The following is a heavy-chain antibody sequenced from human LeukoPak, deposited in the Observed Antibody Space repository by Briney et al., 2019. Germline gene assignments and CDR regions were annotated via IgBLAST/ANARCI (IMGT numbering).Heavy chain of an antibody. Sequence: GASVKVSCKASGYTFTSYYMHWVRQAPGQGLEWMGIINPSGGSTSYAQKFQGRVTMTEDTSTDTAYMELSSLRSEDTAVYYCARGTVDNWNLLHYVYYYYYYMDVWGKGTTVTVSS. CDR3: ARGTVDNWNLLHYVYYYYYYMDV. D-gene: IGHD1-20*01. CDR1: GYTFTSYY. J-gene: IGHJ6*03. CDR2: INPSGGST. V-gene: IGHV1-46*01.